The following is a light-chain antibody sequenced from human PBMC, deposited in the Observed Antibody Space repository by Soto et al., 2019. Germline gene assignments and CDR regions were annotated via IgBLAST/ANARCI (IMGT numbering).Light chain of an antibody. CDR2: DAS. CDR3: QQRSNWPPVFT. V-gene: IGKV3-11*01. CDR1: QSVSIY. J-gene: IGKJ3*01. Sequence: EIVLTQSPATLSLSPGERATLSCSASQSVSIYLAWYQQKPGQAPRLLIYDASNRATGIPARFSGSGSGTDFTHTISSLEPEDFAVYYCQQRSNWPPVFTFGPGTKVDIK.